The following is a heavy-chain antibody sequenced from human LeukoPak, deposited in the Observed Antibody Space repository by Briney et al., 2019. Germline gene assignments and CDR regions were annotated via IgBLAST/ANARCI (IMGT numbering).Heavy chain of an antibody. V-gene: IGHV3-30*02. CDR3: AKNRDSSDYPRDFDF. CDR2: IRHDGSYQ. Sequence: GGSLRLSCAAFGFTFSSYGMHWVRQTPGKGLEWMAFIRHDGSYQQYADSVKGRFTVSRHNSKDMVYLQMNSLRTEDTAVYYCAKNRDSSDYPRDFDFWGQGTLVTVSS. CDR1: GFTFSSYG. D-gene: IGHD3-22*01. J-gene: IGHJ4*02.